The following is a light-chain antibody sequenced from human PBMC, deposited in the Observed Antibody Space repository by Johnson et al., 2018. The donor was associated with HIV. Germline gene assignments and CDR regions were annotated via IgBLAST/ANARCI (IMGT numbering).Light chain of an antibody. V-gene: IGLV1-51*01. Sequence: QSVLTQPPSVSAAPGQKVSISCSGNSCDIGNNYVSSHQQLPGTAPKLLIYDNKKRPSGIPDRISGSKSGTSATLGITGLQTGDEADYYCGTWDSRLSAGHVCGTGTKVTV. CDR2: DNK. CDR1: SCDIGNNY. J-gene: IGLJ1*01. CDR3: GTWDSRLSAGHV.